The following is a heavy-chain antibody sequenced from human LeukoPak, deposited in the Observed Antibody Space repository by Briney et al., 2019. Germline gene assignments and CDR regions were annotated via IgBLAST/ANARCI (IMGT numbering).Heavy chain of an antibody. J-gene: IGHJ4*02. CDR2: ILSDGSNK. CDR1: GFTFSTYT. Sequence: GGSLRLSCAAAGFTFSTYTIHWVRQAPGKGLEWVALILSDGSNKYYADSVKGRFTISRDNSKNTVYLQMNSLRGDDTAMYYCARDGGYSFGHRIDYWGQGTLVTVSS. D-gene: IGHD5-12*01. CDR3: ARDGGYSFGHRIDY. V-gene: IGHV3-30-3*01.